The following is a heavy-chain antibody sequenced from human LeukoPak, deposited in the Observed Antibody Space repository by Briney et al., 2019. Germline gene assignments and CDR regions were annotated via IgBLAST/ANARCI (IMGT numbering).Heavy chain of an antibody. Sequence: GGALRPSYAAAGFAFSSYGMSWVRRAPGKGVEWVSAIIGSGGRTYYSDSGKGRITISRDKSKKTLYLQMKRMRAEDTAVYYCGKGERNVLRYFDWLPLFDYWGQGTLVTVSS. CDR3: GKGERNVLRYFDWLPLFDY. J-gene: IGHJ4*02. CDR2: IIGSGGRT. V-gene: IGHV3-23*01. CDR1: GFAFSSYG. D-gene: IGHD3-9*01.